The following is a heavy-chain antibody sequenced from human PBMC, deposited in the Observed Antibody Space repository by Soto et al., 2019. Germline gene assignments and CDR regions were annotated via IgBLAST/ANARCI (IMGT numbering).Heavy chain of an antibody. CDR3: EKDWVICTIIYCFHH. Sequence: GLLRLSCAASGLSFSTYGIIWVRQAPGKGLEWVSGISGSGGDTYYADSVMGRFTVSRDNSKNTLYLQMNRLRVEDTAVYYCEKDWVICTIIYCFHHWGQGAMVTGSS. CDR2: ISGSGGDT. V-gene: IGHV3-23*01. J-gene: IGHJ4*01. CDR1: GLSFSTYG. D-gene: IGHD3-3*01.